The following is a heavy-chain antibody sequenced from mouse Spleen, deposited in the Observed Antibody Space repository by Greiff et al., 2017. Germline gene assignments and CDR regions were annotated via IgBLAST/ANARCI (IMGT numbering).Heavy chain of an antibody. CDR1: GYAFSSSW. V-gene: IGHV1-82*01. Sequence: QVQLQQSGPELVKPGASVKISCKASGYAFSSSWMNWVKQRPGKGLEWIGRIYPGDGDTNYNGKFKGKATLTADKSSSTAYMQLSSLTSEDSAVYFCAKRREYYYDGSYDAMDYWGQGTSVTVSS. CDR3: AKRREYYYDGSYDAMDY. J-gene: IGHJ4*01. CDR2: IYPGDGDT. D-gene: IGHD1-1*01.